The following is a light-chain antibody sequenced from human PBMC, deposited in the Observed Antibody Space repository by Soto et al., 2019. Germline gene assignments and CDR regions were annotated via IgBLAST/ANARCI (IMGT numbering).Light chain of an antibody. CDR2: GAS. J-gene: IGKJ1*01. CDR1: QSVRSSS. Sequence: EIVLTQSPGTLSLSPGERASLSCRASQSVRSSSLAWYQQKPGQPPRLLIYGASSMATGIPDRFSGSGSGTDFTLTISRLEPEDFAVYFCKQYGDSPDTDRWTFGPGTKVEIK. CDR3: KQYGDSPDTDRWT. V-gene: IGKV3-20*01.